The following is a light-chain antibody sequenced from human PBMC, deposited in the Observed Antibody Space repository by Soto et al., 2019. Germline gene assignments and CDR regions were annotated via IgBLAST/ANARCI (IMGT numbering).Light chain of an antibody. CDR3: AAWDDSLGGVF. CDR1: SSNIGSHN. V-gene: IGLV1-44*01. Sequence: QSVLTQPPSVSGTPGQRVSISCSGSSSNIGSHNVNWYQRLPGTAPKLLIFSNGQRPSGVPDRFSGSKSGSAASLAISGLQSEDEADYFCAAWDDSLGGVFFGGGTKVTVL. CDR2: SNG. J-gene: IGLJ2*01.